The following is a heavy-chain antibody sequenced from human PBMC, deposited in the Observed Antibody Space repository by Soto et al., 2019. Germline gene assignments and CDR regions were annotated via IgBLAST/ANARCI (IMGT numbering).Heavy chain of an antibody. CDR1: GYTFTSYD. D-gene: IGHD6-19*01. CDR3: ARDSSGRYGGGMDV. J-gene: IGHJ6*02. Sequence: ASVKVSCKAFGYTFTSYDINWVRQATGQGLEWMGWMNPNSGNTGYAQKFQGRVTMTRNTSISTAYMELSSLRSEDTAVYYCARDSSGRYGGGMDVWGQVTTVTVSS. V-gene: IGHV1-8*01. CDR2: MNPNSGNT.